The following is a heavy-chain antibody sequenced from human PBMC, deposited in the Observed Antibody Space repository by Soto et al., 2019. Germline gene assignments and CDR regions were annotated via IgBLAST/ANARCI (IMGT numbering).Heavy chain of an antibody. CDR1: CVSITNNNW. V-gene: IGHV4-4*02. CDR2: IYHSGHT. CDR3: ASIAYSASGFDY. J-gene: IGHJ4*02. D-gene: IGHD1-26*01. Sequence: SETLSLTCSVSCVSITNNNWWSWVRQPPGTGLEWVGAIYHSGHTNFNPSLKSRATLSLDYSENQFSLKLTSATAADTAVYYCASIAYSASGFDYWGQGTLVTSPQ.